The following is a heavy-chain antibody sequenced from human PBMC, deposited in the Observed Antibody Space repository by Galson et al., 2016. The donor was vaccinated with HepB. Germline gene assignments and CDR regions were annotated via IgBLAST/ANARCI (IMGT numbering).Heavy chain of an antibody. CDR3: AKSKFSGYSYGSELYFDY. Sequence: SLRLSCAASEFTFSSYAMNWVRQAPGKGLEWVSTISDSGGRTYYADSVKGRFSISRDNSKNTLYLQMNSLRAEDTAVYYCAKSKFSGYSYGSELYFDYWGQRTLVTVSS. CDR2: ISDSGGRT. V-gene: IGHV3-23*01. J-gene: IGHJ4*02. CDR1: EFTFSSYA. D-gene: IGHD5-18*01.